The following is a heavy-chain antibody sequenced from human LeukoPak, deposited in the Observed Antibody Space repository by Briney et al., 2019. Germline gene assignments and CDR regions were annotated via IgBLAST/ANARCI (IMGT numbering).Heavy chain of an antibody. CDR2: ISGSGGST. CDR1: GFTFSSYG. Sequence: GRSLRLSCAASGFTFSSYGMHWVRQAPGKGLEWVSAISGSGGSTYYADSVKGRFTISRDNSKNTLYLQMNSLRAEDTAVYYCAKVVIVVVPAAIREASWFDPWGQGTLVTVSS. D-gene: IGHD2-2*02. CDR3: AKVVIVVVPAAIREASWFDP. V-gene: IGHV3-23*01. J-gene: IGHJ5*02.